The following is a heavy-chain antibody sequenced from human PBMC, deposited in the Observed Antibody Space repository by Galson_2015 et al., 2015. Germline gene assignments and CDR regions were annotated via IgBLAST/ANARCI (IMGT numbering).Heavy chain of an antibody. CDR3: ARHGQAAGPSHFDY. V-gene: IGHV4-34*01. CDR1: GESFSGYS. CDR2: ISHSGNT. D-gene: IGHD6-13*01. J-gene: IGHJ4*02. Sequence: ETLSLTCAVYGESFSGYSWSWIRQPPGKGLEWIGEISHSGNTNYNPSLKSRVTVSVDTSRHHFSLRLNSVTASDTAMYYCARHGQAAGPSHFDYWGQGTLVTVSS.